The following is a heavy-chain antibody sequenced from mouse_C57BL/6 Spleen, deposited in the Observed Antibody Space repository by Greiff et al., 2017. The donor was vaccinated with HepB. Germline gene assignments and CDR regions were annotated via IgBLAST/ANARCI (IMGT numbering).Heavy chain of an antibody. J-gene: IGHJ3*01. CDR1: GYTFTSYW. V-gene: IGHV1-64*01. D-gene: IGHD2-4*01. Sequence: VQLQQPGAELVKPGASVKLSCKASGYTFTSYWMHWVKQRPGQGLEWIGMIHPNSGSTNYTEKFKSKATLTVDKSSSTAYMQLSSLTSEDSAVYYCVRDYEKAWFAYWGQGTLVTVSA. CDR3: VRDYEKAWFAY. CDR2: IHPNSGST.